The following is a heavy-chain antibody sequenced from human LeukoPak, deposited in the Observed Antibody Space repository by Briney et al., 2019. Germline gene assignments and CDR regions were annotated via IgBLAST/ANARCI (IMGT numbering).Heavy chain of an antibody. V-gene: IGHV1-46*01. Sequence: ASVKVSCKASGYTFTSYYMHWVRQAPGQGLEWMGXXXXXXGXTSYAQKFQGRVTMTRDTSTSTVYMELSSLRSEDTAVYYCARDNIVVVPAANEGLDGMDVWGQGTTVTVSS. CDR3: ARDNIVVVPAANEGLDGMDV. CDR2: XXXXXGXT. J-gene: IGHJ6*02. D-gene: IGHD2-2*01. CDR1: GYTFTSYY.